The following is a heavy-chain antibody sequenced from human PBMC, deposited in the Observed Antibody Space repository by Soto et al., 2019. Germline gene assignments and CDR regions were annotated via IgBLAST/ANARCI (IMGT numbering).Heavy chain of an antibody. V-gene: IGHV4-30-4*01. CDR2: IYYSGST. CDR3: AVEGVAAAGLCYY. D-gene: IGHD6-13*01. CDR1: GGSISSGDYY. Sequence: PSETLSLTCTVSGGSISSGDYYWSWIRQPPGKGLEWIGYIYYSGSTYYNPSLKSRVTISVDTSKNQFSLKLSSVTAADTAVYYCAVEGVAAAGLCYYWGQGTLVTVSS. J-gene: IGHJ4*02.